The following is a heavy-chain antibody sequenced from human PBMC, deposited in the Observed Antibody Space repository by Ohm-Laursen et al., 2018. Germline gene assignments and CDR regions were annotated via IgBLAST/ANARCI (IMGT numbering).Heavy chain of an antibody. J-gene: IGHJ1*01. CDR2: ITWNSGII. D-gene: IGHD1-26*01. CDR1: GFTFSSYC. V-gene: IGHV3-9*01. CDR3: AKDMSGSYLGYFHH. Sequence: SLRLSCAASGFTFSSYCMHWVRQAPGKGLEWVSGITWNSGIIDYADSVKGRFTISRDNAKNCLYLHMDSLRPEDTAFYYCAKDMSGSYLGYFHHWGQGTLVTVSS.